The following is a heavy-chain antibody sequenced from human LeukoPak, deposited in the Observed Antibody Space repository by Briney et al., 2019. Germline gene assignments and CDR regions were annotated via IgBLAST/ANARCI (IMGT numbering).Heavy chain of an antibody. CDR2: ISRSGSTI. CDR1: GFTFSDYY. V-gene: IGHV3-11*01. CDR3: AGEKSATGFPLCY. Sequence: GGSLRLSCAASGFTFSDYYMSWIRRAPGKGLEWISYISRSGSTIYYADSVKGRFTISRDNANNSLYLQMNGLRAEDTAVYYWAGEKSATGFPLCYWGQGTLVTVSS. J-gene: IGHJ4*01. D-gene: IGHD6-25*01.